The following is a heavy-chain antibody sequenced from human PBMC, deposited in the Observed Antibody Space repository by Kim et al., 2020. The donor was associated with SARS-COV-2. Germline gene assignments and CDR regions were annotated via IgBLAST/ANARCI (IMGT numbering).Heavy chain of an antibody. CDR1: GGSFSGYY. CDR3: ARGKKTMVRGVITGWFDP. J-gene: IGHJ5*02. V-gene: IGHV4-34*01. D-gene: IGHD3-10*01. Sequence: SETLSLTCAVYGGSFSGYYWSWIRQPPGKGLEWIGEINHSGSTNYNPSLKSRVTISVDTSKNQFSLKLSSVTAADTAVYYCARGKKTMVRGVITGWFDPWGQGTLVTVSS. CDR2: INHSGST.